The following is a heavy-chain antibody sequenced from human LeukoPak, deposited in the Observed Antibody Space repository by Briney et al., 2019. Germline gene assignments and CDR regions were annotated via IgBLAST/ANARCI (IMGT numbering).Heavy chain of an antibody. CDR3: ARDRDYYKSGSHASTLDY. J-gene: IGHJ4*02. V-gene: IGHV3-23*01. CDR1: GFTFSSYA. Sequence: GGSLRLSCAASGFTFSSYAMSWVRQAPGKGLEWVSAISGSGGSTYYADSVKGRFTISRDNSKNTLYLQMNSLRAEDTAVYYCARDRDYYKSGSHASTLDYWGQGSLVTVSS. D-gene: IGHD3-10*01. CDR2: ISGSGGST.